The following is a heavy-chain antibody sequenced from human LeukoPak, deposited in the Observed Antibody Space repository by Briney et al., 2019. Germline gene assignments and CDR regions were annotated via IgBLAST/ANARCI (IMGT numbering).Heavy chain of an antibody. CDR2: ISYDGSNK. CDR1: GFTFSRYG. CDR3: AKDGDSSGWYYFDY. J-gene: IGHJ4*02. V-gene: IGHV3-30*18. D-gene: IGHD6-19*01. Sequence: GRSLRLSCAASGFTFSRYGMHWVRQAPGKGLEWVAVISYDGSNKYCADSVKGRFTISRDNSKNTLYLQMNSLRAEDTAVYYCAKDGDSSGWYYFDYWGQGTLVTVSS.